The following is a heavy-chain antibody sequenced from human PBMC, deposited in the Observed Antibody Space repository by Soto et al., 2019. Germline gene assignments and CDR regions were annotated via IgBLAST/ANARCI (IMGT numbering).Heavy chain of an antibody. V-gene: IGHV3-23*01. D-gene: IGHD3-22*01. CDR2: ISRSGRGSA. Sequence: LRLSCAASGFTFNSYVMAWVRQAPGEGLEWVSSISRSGRGSAYYADSVKGRFTISRDNSENTLFLQMNNLRDEDTALYYCARGRYLDSSDYWVANLPFHHWCLGTLVTVS. CDR3: ARGRYLDSSDYWVANLPFHH. J-gene: IGHJ4*02. CDR1: GFTFNSYV.